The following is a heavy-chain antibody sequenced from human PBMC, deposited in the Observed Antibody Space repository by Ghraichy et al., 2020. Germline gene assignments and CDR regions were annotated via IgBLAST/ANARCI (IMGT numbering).Heavy chain of an antibody. CDR1: GGSVSSDNYH. CDR2: IQKSGSS. CDR3: GRYEVEGAGQGA. D-gene: IGHD6-19*01. Sequence: SETLSLTCTVSGGSVSSDNYHWSWIRQAPGKGLEWFGQIQKSGSSNYNPSLKSRASILLYRSNNHFSLKVTSATAADTAMYYCGRYEVEGAGQGAWGQGTLVTVSS. V-gene: IGHV4-61*03. J-gene: IGHJ4*02.